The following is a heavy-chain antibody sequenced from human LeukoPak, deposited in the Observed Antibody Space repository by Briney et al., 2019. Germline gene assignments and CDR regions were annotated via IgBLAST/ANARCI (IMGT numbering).Heavy chain of an antibody. Sequence: SETLSLTCTVSGGSISSYCWSWIRQPPGKGLEWIGYIYYSGSTNYNPSLKSRVTISVDTSKNQFSLKLSSVTAADTAVYYCARDRWIAAAGRWFDPWGQGTLVTVSS. CDR3: ARDRWIAAAGRWFDP. D-gene: IGHD6-13*01. CDR1: GGSISSYC. V-gene: IGHV4-59*01. J-gene: IGHJ5*02. CDR2: IYYSGST.